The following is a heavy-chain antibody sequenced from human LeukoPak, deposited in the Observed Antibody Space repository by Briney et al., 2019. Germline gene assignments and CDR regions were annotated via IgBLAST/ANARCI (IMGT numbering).Heavy chain of an antibody. CDR2: ISGSGGHT. D-gene: IGHD5-24*01. CDR1: GITFTSHA. CDR3: AKGGVATMRDGYNYYYYYMEV. Sequence: TGGSLRLSCAASGITFTSHAMSWVRQAPGKGLEWVSLISGSGGHTYYGDSVKGRFTISRDNSKSTLYPQMNSLRAEDTAVYYCAKGGVATMRDGYNYYYYYMEVWGRGTTVTVSS. J-gene: IGHJ6*03. V-gene: IGHV3-23*01.